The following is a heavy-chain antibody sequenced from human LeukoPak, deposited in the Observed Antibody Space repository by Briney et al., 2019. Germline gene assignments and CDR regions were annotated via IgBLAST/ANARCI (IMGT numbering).Heavy chain of an antibody. CDR3: ERGGFDTIGFDY. Sequence: PGGSLRLSCVASGFTFSSYWMHWVRQAPGKGLVWVSRINSDGSTTTYADSVRGRFTISRDNAKHALYLQMNSLRAEDTAVYYCERGGFDTIGFDYWGQRTLVTVSS. J-gene: IGHJ4*02. D-gene: IGHD3-10*01. CDR2: INSDGSTT. CDR1: GFTFSSYW. V-gene: IGHV3-74*01.